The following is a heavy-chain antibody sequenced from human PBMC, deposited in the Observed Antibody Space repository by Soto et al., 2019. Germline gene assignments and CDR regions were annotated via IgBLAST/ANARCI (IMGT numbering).Heavy chain of an antibody. V-gene: IGHV1-3*01. Sequence: KNSRASVKVSCKASGYTFTSYAMHWVRQAPGQRLEWMGWINAGNGNTKYSQKFQGRVTITRDTSASTAYMELSSLRSEDTAVYYCARDLVAYCSSTSCYDNWFDPWGQGTLVTV. CDR3: ARDLVAYCSSTSCYDNWFDP. J-gene: IGHJ5*02. D-gene: IGHD2-2*01. CDR1: GYTFTSYA. CDR2: INAGNGNT.